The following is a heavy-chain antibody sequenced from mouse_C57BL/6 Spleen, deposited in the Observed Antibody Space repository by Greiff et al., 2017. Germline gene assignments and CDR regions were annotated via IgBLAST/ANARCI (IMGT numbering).Heavy chain of an antibody. CDR2: INPNNGGT. Sequence: EVQLQQSGPELVKPGASVKISCKASGYTFTDYYMNWVKQSHGKSLEWIGDINPNNGGTSYNQKFKGKATLTVDKSSSTAYMELRSLTSEDSAVYYCARRTGSAWFAYWGQGTLVTVSA. CDR3: ARRTGSAWFAY. D-gene: IGHD4-1*01. J-gene: IGHJ3*01. V-gene: IGHV1-26*01. CDR1: GYTFTDYY.